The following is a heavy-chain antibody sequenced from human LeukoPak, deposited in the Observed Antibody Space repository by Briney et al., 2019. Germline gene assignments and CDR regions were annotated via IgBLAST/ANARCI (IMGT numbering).Heavy chain of an antibody. J-gene: IGHJ4*02. CDR1: GYTFTGYY. CDR2: INPNSGGT. Sequence: GASVKVTCKASGYTFTGYYMHWVRQAPGQGLEWMGWINPNSGGTNYAQKFQGRVTMTRDTSISTAYMELSRLRSDDTAVYYCARAYSSSSPFDYWGQGTLVTVSS. V-gene: IGHV1-2*02. CDR3: ARAYSSSSPFDY. D-gene: IGHD6-6*01.